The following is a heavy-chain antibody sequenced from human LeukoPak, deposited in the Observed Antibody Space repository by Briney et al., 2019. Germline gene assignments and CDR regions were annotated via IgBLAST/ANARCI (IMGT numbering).Heavy chain of an antibody. D-gene: IGHD6-13*01. CDR1: GGSFSGYY. CDR2: INHSGST. Sequence: NPSETLSLTCAVYGGSFSGYYWSWIRQPPGKGLEWIGEINHSGSTNYNPSLKSRVTISVDTSKNQFSLKLSSVTAADTAVYYCARSIAAANDYWGQGTLVTVSP. J-gene: IGHJ4*02. V-gene: IGHV4-34*01. CDR3: ARSIAAANDY.